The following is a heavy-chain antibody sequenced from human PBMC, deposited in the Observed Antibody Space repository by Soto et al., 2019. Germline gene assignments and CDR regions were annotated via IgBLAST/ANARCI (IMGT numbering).Heavy chain of an antibody. J-gene: IGHJ6*03. CDR1: GFTFSNAW. Sequence: GGSLRLSCAASGFTFSNAWINWVRQAPGKGLEWVGRIKSKTDGGTTDFAAPVKGRFAISRDDSKNMVYLQMNSLKTEDTAVYYCAKDLVPAAQKNYYYYYYLDLWGKGTTVTVSS. CDR3: AKDLVPAAQKNYYYYYYLDL. V-gene: IGHV3-15*07. CDR2: IKSKTDGGTT. D-gene: IGHD2-2*01.